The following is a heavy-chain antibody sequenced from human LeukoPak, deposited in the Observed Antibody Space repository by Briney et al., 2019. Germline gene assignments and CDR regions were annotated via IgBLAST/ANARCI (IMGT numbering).Heavy chain of an antibody. Sequence: GGSLRLSCAASGFTFSIAWMSWVRQAPGKGLEWVGRIKSKTDGGTTDYAAPVKGRFTISRDDSKNTLYLQMNSLKTEDTAVYYCTAGYSSSSSFDYWGQGTLVTVSS. D-gene: IGHD6-6*01. V-gene: IGHV3-15*01. J-gene: IGHJ4*02. CDR2: IKSKTDGGTT. CDR1: GFTFSIAW. CDR3: TAGYSSSSSFDY.